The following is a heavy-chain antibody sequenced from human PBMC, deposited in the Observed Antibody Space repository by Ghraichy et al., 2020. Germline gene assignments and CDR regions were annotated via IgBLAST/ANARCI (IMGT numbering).Heavy chain of an antibody. CDR2: INSDGSST. V-gene: IGHV3-74*01. CDR1: GFTFSSYW. Sequence: GGSLRLSCAASGFTFSSYWMHWVRQAPGKGLVWVSRINSDGSSTSYADSVKGRFTISRDNAKNTLYLQMNSLRAEDTAVYYCARSGYSSGWYGTWSVDDAFDIWGQGTMVTVSS. D-gene: IGHD6-19*01. CDR3: ARSGYSSGWYGTWSVDDAFDI. J-gene: IGHJ3*02.